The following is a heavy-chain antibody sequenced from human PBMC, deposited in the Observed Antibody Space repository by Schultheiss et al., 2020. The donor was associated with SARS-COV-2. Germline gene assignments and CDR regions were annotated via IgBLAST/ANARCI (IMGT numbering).Heavy chain of an antibody. Sequence: SETLSLTCTVSGGSISSYYWSWIRQPPGKGLEWIGYIYYSGSTNYNPSLKSRVTISVDTSKNQFSLKLSSVTAADTAVYYCARDRVVVVPAANKNWFDPWGQGTLVTVSS. D-gene: IGHD2-2*01. J-gene: IGHJ5*02. CDR3: ARDRVVVVPAANKNWFDP. CDR1: GGSISSYY. CDR2: IYYSGST. V-gene: IGHV4-59*12.